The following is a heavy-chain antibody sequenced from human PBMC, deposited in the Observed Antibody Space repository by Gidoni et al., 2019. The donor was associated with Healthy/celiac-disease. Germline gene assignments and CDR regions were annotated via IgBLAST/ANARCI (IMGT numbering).Heavy chain of an antibody. CDR2: ISYDGSNK. V-gene: IGHV3-30*18. CDR1: GLPFSSYG. J-gene: IGHJ4*02. Sequence: QVQLVESGGGVVQPGRSRRPSCAASGLPFSSYGMHWVRQAPGKGLEWVAVISYDGSNKYYADSVKGRFTISRDNSKNTLYLQMNSLRAEDTAVYYCAKDRDYGDVTHYFDYWGQGTLVTVSS. CDR3: AKDRDYGDVTHYFDY. D-gene: IGHD4-17*01.